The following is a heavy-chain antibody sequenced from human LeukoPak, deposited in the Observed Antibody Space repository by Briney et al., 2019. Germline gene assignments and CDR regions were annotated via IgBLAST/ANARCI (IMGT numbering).Heavy chain of an antibody. V-gene: IGHV1-69*01. CDR1: GGTFSSYA. D-gene: IGHD6-19*01. Sequence: SVKVSCKASGGTFSSYAISWVRQAPGQGLEWMGGIIPIFGTANYAQKFQGRVTITADESTSTAYMELSSLRSEDTAVYYCARVEEGSSGRFYYYYGMDVWGQGTTVTVSS. CDR2: IIPIFGTA. J-gene: IGHJ6*02. CDR3: ARVEEGSSGRFYYYYGMDV.